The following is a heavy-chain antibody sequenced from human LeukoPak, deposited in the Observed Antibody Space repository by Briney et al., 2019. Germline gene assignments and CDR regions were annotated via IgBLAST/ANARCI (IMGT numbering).Heavy chain of an antibody. J-gene: IGHJ5*02. V-gene: IGHV3-30*18. CDR2: ISYDGSNK. Sequence: PGGSLRLSCAASGFTFSSYSMHWVRQAPGKGLEWVAVISYDGSNKYYADSVKGRFTISRDNSKNTLYLQMNSLRAEDTAVYYCAKDYRWLVPALTGEPFPPWGQGTLVTVSS. CDR1: GFTFSSYS. CDR3: AKDYRWLVPALTGEPFPP. D-gene: IGHD6-19*01.